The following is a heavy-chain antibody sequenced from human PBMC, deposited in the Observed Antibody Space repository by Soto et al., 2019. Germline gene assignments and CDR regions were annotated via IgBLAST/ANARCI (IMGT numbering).Heavy chain of an antibody. CDR2: INHSGST. CDR3: ARDTAEPPERLRFLDY. V-gene: IGHV4-34*01. J-gene: IGHJ4*02. D-gene: IGHD3-3*01. CDR1: GGSFSGYY. Sequence: PSETLSLTCAVYGGSFSGYYWSWIRQPPGKGLEWIGEINHSGSTNYNPSLKSRVTTSVDTSKNQFSLKLSSVTAADTAVYYCARDTAEPPERLRFLDYWGQGTLVTVSS.